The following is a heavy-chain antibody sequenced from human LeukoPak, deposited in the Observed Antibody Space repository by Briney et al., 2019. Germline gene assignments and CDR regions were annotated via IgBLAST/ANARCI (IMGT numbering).Heavy chain of an antibody. Sequence: PSETLSLTCTVSGGSISSYYWSWIRQPPGKGLEWIGYIYYSGSTNYNPSLKSRVTISVDTSKNQFSLKLSSVTAADTAVYYCARHRKWLVPPGGWFDPWGQGTLVTVSS. V-gene: IGHV4-59*01. CDR3: ARHRKWLVPPGGWFDP. J-gene: IGHJ5*02. CDR2: IYYSGST. D-gene: IGHD6-19*01. CDR1: GGSISSYY.